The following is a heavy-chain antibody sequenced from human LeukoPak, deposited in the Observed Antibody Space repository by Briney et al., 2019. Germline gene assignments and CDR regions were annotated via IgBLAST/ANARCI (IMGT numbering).Heavy chain of an antibody. Sequence: GGSLRLSCAASGFTFSSYAMHWVRQAPGKGLEWVAVISYDGSNKYYADSVKGRFTISRDNSKNTLYLQMNSLRAEDTAVYYCAKDRAAAGDNWFDPWGQGTLVTVSS. D-gene: IGHD6-13*01. CDR1: GFTFSSYA. V-gene: IGHV3-30-3*01. J-gene: IGHJ5*02. CDR2: ISYDGSNK. CDR3: AKDRAAAGDNWFDP.